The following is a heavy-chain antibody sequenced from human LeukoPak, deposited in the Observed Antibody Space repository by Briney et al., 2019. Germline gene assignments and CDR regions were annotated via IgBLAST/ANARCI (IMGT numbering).Heavy chain of an antibody. CDR1: GFTFSSYA. CDR3: ASGYDSSGYYDTGVDY. D-gene: IGHD3-22*01. J-gene: IGHJ4*02. V-gene: IGHV3-30-3*01. CDR2: ISYDGSNK. Sequence: GGSLRLSCAASGFTFSSYAMHWARQAPGKGLEWVAVISYDGSNKYYADSVKGRFTISRDNSKNTLYLQMNSLRAEDTAVYYCASGYDSSGYYDTGVDYWGQGTLVTVSS.